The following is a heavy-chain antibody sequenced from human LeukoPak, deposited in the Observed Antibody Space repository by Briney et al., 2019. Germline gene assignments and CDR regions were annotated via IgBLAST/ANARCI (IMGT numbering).Heavy chain of an antibody. CDR2: NSGSGDST. D-gene: IGHD1-26*01. J-gene: IGHJ5*02. CDR3: AKGRIVGATRIWFDP. CDR1: GLTFSSYA. Sequence: GGSLRLSCAASGLTFSSYAMSWVRQAPGKGLEWVSTNSGSGDSTYYADSVKGRFTISRDNSKNTLYLQMSSLRAEDTAVYFCAKGRIVGATRIWFDPWGQGTLVTVSA. V-gene: IGHV3-23*01.